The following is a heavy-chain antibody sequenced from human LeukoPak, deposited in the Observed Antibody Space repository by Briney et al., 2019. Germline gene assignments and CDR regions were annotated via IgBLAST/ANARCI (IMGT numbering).Heavy chain of an antibody. Sequence: GGSLRLCCAASGFTFGSYAMSWVRQAPGKGLQWVSAITSSGSATYYAESGTYYAESVKGRFTISRDNSKNTLYLQMSSLRAEDTAVYYCAKKMGSGSYYFDYWGQGTLVTVSS. V-gene: IGHV3-23*01. CDR1: GFTFGSYA. CDR2: ITSSGSATYYAESGT. J-gene: IGHJ4*02. D-gene: IGHD3-10*01. CDR3: AKKMGSGSYYFDY.